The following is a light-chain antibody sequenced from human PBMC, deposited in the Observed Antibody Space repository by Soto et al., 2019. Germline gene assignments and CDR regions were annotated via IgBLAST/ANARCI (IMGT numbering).Light chain of an antibody. CDR3: SSYTTTRHDA. CDR2: EVS. V-gene: IGLV2-14*01. Sequence: QSALTQPASVSGSPGQSITISCTGTSSDIGAYNHVSWYQQHLGKAPKVIIYEVSNWPSGVSNRFSGSKSGTTASLTISGLQAEDEADYYCSSYTTTRHDAFGTGTKVTVL. CDR1: SSDIGAYNH. J-gene: IGLJ1*01.